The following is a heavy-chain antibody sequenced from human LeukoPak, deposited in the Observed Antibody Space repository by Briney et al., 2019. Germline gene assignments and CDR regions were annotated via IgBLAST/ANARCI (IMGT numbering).Heavy chain of an antibody. CDR3: ARDPAGDLAFDI. Sequence: SQTPSLTCAISGDSVSSNSAAWNWIRQSPSGGLEWLGRTSYRSRWYNDFALSVKSRITINPDTTKNQFSLRLNSVTPEDTAVYYCARDPAGDLAFDIWGQGTMVTASS. V-gene: IGHV6-1*01. CDR1: GDSVSSNSAA. CDR2: TSYRSRWYN. D-gene: IGHD7-27*01. J-gene: IGHJ3*02.